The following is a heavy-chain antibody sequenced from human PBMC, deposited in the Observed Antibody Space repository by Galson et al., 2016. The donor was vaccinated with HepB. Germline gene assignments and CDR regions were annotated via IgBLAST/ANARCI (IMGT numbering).Heavy chain of an antibody. CDR2: IFGRGNT. D-gene: IGHD3-16*01. CDR3: ARGFGGGGLGY. J-gene: IGHJ4*02. CDR1: GFTVSDNH. V-gene: IGHV3-53*01. Sequence: SLRLSCAAAGFTVSDNHVTWIRQAPGKGLECVSVIFGRGNTYYADSVEGRFTISRDNARNTVYLQMNSLRTADTAVYYCARGFGGGGLGYWGQGTLVTVSS.